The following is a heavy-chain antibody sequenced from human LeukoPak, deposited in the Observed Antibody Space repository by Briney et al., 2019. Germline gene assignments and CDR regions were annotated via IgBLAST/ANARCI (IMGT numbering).Heavy chain of an antibody. CDR1: GGSFSGYY. D-gene: IGHD3-3*01. J-gene: IGHJ3*02. CDR3: ASAYYDFWSGPDAFDI. V-gene: IGHV4-39*01. Sequence: XETLSLTCAVYGGSFSGYYWGWIRQPPGKGLEWIGSIYYSGSTYYNPSLKSRVTISVDTSKNQFSLKLSSVTAADTAVYYCASAYYDFWSGPDAFDIWGQGTMVTVSS. CDR2: IYYSGST.